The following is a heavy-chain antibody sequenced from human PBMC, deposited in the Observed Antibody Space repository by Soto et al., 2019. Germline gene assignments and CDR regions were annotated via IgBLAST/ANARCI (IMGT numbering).Heavy chain of an antibody. J-gene: IGHJ3*02. CDR3: ARDRPQVLWFGELSI. D-gene: IGHD3-10*01. CDR2: IYYSGST. V-gene: IGHV4-59*01. CDR1: GGSISSYY. Sequence: SETLSLTWTVSGGSISSYYWIWIRQPPGKGLEWIGYIYYSGSTNYNPSLKSRVTISVDTSKNQFSLKLSSVTAADTAVYYCARDRPQVLWFGELSIWGQGTMVTVSS.